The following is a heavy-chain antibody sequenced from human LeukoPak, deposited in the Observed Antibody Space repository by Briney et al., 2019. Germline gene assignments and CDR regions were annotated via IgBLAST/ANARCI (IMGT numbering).Heavy chain of an antibody. CDR1: GFTFSSYA. Sequence: GGSLRLSCAASGFTFSSYAMSWVRQAPGKGLEWVSSIFGCGTGTHYADSVKGRFTISRDNSKNTLYLQMNSLRAEDTAVYYCAKDLISPRSVGSSEKVDYWGQGTLVTVSS. V-gene: IGHV3-23*01. CDR2: IFGCGTGT. J-gene: IGHJ4*02. CDR3: AKDLISPRSVGSSEKVDY. D-gene: IGHD3-10*01.